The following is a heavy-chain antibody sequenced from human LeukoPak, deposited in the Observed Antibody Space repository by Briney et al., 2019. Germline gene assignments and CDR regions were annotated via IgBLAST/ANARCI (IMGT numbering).Heavy chain of an antibody. CDR3: AKDRREYDYVWGSYHHGPFDY. Sequence: GGSLLLSCAASGFTFSSYAMSWVRQAPGEGLEWVSAISGSGGSTYYADSVKGRFTISRDNSKNTLYLQMNSLRAEDTAVYYCAKDRREYDYVWGSYHHGPFDYWGQGTLVTVSS. D-gene: IGHD3-16*02. J-gene: IGHJ4*02. CDR2: ISGSGGST. V-gene: IGHV3-23*01. CDR1: GFTFSSYA.